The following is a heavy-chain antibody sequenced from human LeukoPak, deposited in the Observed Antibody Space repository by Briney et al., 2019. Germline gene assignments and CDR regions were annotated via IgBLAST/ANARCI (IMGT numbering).Heavy chain of an antibody. J-gene: IGHJ3*02. Sequence: SETLSLTCTVSGGSISSSSYYWGWIRQPPGKGLEWIGSIYYSGSTYYNPSLKSRVTISVDTSKNQFSLKLSSVTAADTAVYYCARRFLEWLDKPDDAFDIWGQGTMVTVSS. D-gene: IGHD3-3*01. CDR2: IYYSGST. CDR3: ARRFLEWLDKPDDAFDI. CDR1: GGSISSSSYY. V-gene: IGHV4-39*01.